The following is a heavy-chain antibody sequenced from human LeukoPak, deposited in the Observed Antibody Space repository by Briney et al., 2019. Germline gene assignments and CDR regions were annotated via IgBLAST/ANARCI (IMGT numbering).Heavy chain of an antibody. CDR1: GYTFSSYY. CDR3: ARGGSGYYYLDY. D-gene: IGHD3-22*01. Sequence: GASVKVSCKASGYTFSSYYMHWVRQAPGQGLEWMGIINPSGGSTSYAQKFQGRVTMTRDMSTSTVYMELSSLRSEDTAVYYCARGGSGYYYLDYWGQGTLVTVSS. CDR2: INPSGGST. V-gene: IGHV1-46*01. J-gene: IGHJ4*02.